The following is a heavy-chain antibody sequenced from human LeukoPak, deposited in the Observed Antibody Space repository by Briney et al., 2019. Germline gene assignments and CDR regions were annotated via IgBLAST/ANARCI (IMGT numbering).Heavy chain of an antibody. CDR3: AGEQRSGGASVEY. D-gene: IGHD1-26*01. J-gene: IGHJ4*02. Sequence: GGSLRLSCAASGFTFRSHCMHWLRQAPGKGLVWVSHIDIGGTNTSYADSVRGRFTISRDNARNILYLQMNSLRAEDTAVYYCAGEQRSGGASVEYWGQGILVTVFS. V-gene: IGHV3-74*01. CDR2: IDIGGTNT. CDR1: GFTFRSHC.